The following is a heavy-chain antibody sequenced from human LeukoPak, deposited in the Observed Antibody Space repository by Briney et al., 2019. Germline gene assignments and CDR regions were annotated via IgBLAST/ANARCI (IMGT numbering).Heavy chain of an antibody. D-gene: IGHD3-3*01. J-gene: IGHJ3*02. CDR2: IYHSGST. CDR3: ASLTYYDFWSGLHDAFDI. Sequence: PSETLSLTCAVSGYSISSGYYWGWIRQPPGKGLEWIGSIYHSGSTYYNPSLKSRVTISVDTSKNQFSLKLSSVTAADTAAYYCASLTYYDFWSGLHDAFDIWGQGTMVTVSS. CDR1: GYSISSGYY. V-gene: IGHV4-38-2*01.